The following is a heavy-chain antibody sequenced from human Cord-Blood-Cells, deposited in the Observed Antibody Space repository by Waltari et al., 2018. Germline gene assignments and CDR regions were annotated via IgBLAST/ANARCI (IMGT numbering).Heavy chain of an antibody. CDR2: TYDKSNGYN. CDR1: GDSVSSNSAA. CDR3: ASDGWGRTGLQVGFDP. V-gene: IGHV6-1*01. J-gene: IGHJ5*02. Sequence: QLQLQQSGPGLGKPSQTLSLTCAISGDSVSSNSAAWNWIRQSPSRGLEWLGRTYDKSNGYNDYSVCVNSRVTINPDTSKNQLSLQLNSVTPEDTAVYYCASDGWGRTGLQVGFDPWGQGALVTVSS. D-gene: IGHD1-1*01.